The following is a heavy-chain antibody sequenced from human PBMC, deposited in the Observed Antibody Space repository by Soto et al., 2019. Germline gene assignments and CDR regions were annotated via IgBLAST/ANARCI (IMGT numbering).Heavy chain of an antibody. J-gene: IGHJ4*02. CDR1: GFTFSSDA. V-gene: IGHV3-23*01. D-gene: IGHD5-12*01. CDR3: AKSPGSGFEAPWDY. CDR2: ISGSGENT. Sequence: SMRLCCAATGFTFSSDAMNLVRQTPGKGLEWVSGISGSGENTYYADSVKGRFSISRDNSKNTLFLQMNSLRVEDTALYYCAKSPGSGFEAPWDYWGQGTQVTVSS.